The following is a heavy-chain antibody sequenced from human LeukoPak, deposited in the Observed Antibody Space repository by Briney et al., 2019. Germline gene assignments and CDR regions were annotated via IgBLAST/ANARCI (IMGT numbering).Heavy chain of an antibody. Sequence: GESLKISCKGSGYSFTSYWIGWVRQMPGKGLEWMGIIYPGDSDTRYSPSFQGQVTISADKSISTAYLQWSSPKASDTAMYYCARPRHMVNIDFDYWGQGTLVTVSS. CDR3: ARPRHMVNIDFDY. J-gene: IGHJ4*02. V-gene: IGHV5-51*01. D-gene: IGHD2-21*01. CDR2: IYPGDSDT. CDR1: GYSFTSYW.